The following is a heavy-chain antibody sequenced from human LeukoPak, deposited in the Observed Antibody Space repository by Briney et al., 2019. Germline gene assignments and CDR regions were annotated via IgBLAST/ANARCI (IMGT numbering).Heavy chain of an antibody. CDR3: ARDGYSGNDGL. J-gene: IGHJ4*02. V-gene: IGHV4-4*07. Sequence: PSETLSLTCTVSGGSISSYYWSWIRQPAGKGLEWIGRIYTSGSTNYNPSLKSRVTISVDTSKNQFSLKMSSVTAADTAVYYCARDGYSGNDGLWGQGTLVTVSS. CDR2: IYTSGST. CDR1: GGSISSYY. D-gene: IGHD5-12*01.